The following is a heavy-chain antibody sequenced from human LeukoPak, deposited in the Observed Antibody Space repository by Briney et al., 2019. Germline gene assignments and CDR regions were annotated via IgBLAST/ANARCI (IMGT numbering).Heavy chain of an antibody. V-gene: IGHV3-7*01. CDR2: IKQDGSEK. D-gene: IGHD3-3*01. J-gene: IGHJ4*02. CDR3: ARVGEIYDFWSGYYTYYFDY. CDR1: GFTFSSYW. Sequence: GGSLRLSCAASGFTFSSYWMSWVRQAPGKGLEWVANIKQDGSEKYYVDSVKGRFTISRDNAKNSLYLQMNSLRAEDTAVYYCARVGEIYDFWSGYYTYYFDYWGQGTLVTVSS.